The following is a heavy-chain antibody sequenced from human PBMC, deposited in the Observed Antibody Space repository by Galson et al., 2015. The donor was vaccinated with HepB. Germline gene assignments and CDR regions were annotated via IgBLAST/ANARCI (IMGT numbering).Heavy chain of an antibody. Sequence: SLRLSCAASGFTFSSYRMNWVRQAPGKGLEWVSSISSSSSSIYYADSVKGRFTISRDNAKNSLYLQMNSLRAEDTAVYYCARDAFGDPYHYYAMDVWGQGTTVTVSS. D-gene: IGHD3-10*01. V-gene: IGHV3-21*01. CDR3: ARDAFGDPYHYYAMDV. CDR2: ISSSSSSI. CDR1: GFTFSSYR. J-gene: IGHJ6*02.